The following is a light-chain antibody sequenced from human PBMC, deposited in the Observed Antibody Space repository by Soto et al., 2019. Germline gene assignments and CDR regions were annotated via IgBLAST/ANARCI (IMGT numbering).Light chain of an antibody. Sequence: EIVLTQSPGTLSLSSGERATLSCRASQSVRSNYLAWYQQKPGQAPRLLIYGASSRATGIPDRFGGSGSGTDFTLTISSLEPEDFAVYYCQQYGSSPLAFGGGTKVEIK. CDR1: QSVRSNY. J-gene: IGKJ4*01. CDR3: QQYGSSPLA. V-gene: IGKV3-20*01. CDR2: GAS.